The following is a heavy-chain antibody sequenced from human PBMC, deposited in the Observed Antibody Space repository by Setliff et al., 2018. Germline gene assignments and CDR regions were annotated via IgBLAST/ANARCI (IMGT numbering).Heavy chain of an antibody. J-gene: IGHJ4*02. CDR1: GGSFSTYY. Sequence: PSETLSLTCAVYGGSFSTYYWIWIRQPPGKGLEWIGYIYYSGNSNYDTNYNPSLKSRVTISVDTSKNQFSLKLSSVTAADTAVYYCARATRKDYVWGSYLLGALDYWGQGTLVTVSS. CDR2: IYYSGNSNYDT. D-gene: IGHD3-16*02. CDR3: ARATRKDYVWGSYLLGALDY. V-gene: IGHV4-59*12.